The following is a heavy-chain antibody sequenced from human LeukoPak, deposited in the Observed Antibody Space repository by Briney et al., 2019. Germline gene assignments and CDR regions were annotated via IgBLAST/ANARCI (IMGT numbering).Heavy chain of an antibody. Sequence: PGGSLRLSCAASGFNFRSYAMHWVRQAPGKGLEWVAVISSDGSNKFYADSVKGRFTISRDGSKNTLYLQMNSLRPDDTAVYFCAKPQVTANWYYFHYWGQGTLVTVSS. CDR3: AKPQVTANWYYFHY. D-gene: IGHD2-21*02. CDR1: GFNFRSYA. J-gene: IGHJ4*02. CDR2: ISSDGSNK. V-gene: IGHV3-30*18.